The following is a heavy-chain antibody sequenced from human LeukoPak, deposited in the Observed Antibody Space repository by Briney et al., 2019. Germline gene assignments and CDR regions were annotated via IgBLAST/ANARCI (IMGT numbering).Heavy chain of an antibody. J-gene: IGHJ2*01. D-gene: IGHD2-8*02. V-gene: IGHV3-7*01. Sequence: PGGSLRLSCAASGFTLSSYWMSWVRQAPGKGLEWVANIKQDGSEKYYVDSVKGRFTISRDNAKNSLYLQMNSLRAEDTAVYYCARDQATGYWYFDLWGRGTLVTVSS. CDR1: GFTLSSYW. CDR3: ARDQATGYWYFDL. CDR2: IKQDGSEK.